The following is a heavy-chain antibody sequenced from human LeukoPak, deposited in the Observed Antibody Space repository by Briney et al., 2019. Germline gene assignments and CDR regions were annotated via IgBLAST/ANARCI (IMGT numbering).Heavy chain of an antibody. J-gene: IGHJ4*02. V-gene: IGHV1-2*02. CDR3: AIELTVAGTS. D-gene: IGHD6-19*01. CDR1: GYTFTGSY. CDR2: INPNSGGT. Sequence: ASVTVSCKASGYTFTGSYIHWLRQAPGQGLEWMGWINPNSGGTNYAQKFQGRVTMTTDTSTSTAYMELRSLRSDDTAVYYCAIELTVAGTSWGQGTLVTVSS.